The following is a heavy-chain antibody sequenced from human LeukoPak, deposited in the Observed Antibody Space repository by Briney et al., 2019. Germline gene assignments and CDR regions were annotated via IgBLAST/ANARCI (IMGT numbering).Heavy chain of an antibody. D-gene: IGHD2-2*01. Sequence: GGSLRLSCAASGFTFSNYGMHWVRQAPGKGLEWVTVIWFDGSHQHSADSVRGRFTFSRDNSRNTLYLQMNSLRAEDTAVYYCARGGSIVVVPAAPFDYWGQGTLVTVSS. J-gene: IGHJ4*02. CDR3: ARGGSIVVVPAAPFDY. V-gene: IGHV3-33*01. CDR1: GFTFSNYG. CDR2: IWFDGSHQ.